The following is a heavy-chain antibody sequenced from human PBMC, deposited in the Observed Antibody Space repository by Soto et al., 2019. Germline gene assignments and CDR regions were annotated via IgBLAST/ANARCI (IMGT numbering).Heavy chain of an antibody. V-gene: IGHV3-72*01. D-gene: IGHD2-21*02. Sequence: EVQLVESGGGLVQPGGSLRLSCAASGFTFSDHYMEWVRQAPGKGLEWVGRIRNKANGYTTDYGASVKGRFTISREDSKQSVYLQMNNLKTEDTAVYYCARLLAYCGGDCYSFAFDIWGQGTMVTVSS. CDR1: GFTFSDHY. CDR3: ARLLAYCGGDCYSFAFDI. CDR2: IRNKANGYTT. J-gene: IGHJ3*02.